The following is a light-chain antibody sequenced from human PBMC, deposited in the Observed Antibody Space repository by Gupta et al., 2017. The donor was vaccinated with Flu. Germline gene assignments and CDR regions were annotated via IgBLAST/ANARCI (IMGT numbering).Light chain of an antibody. V-gene: IGKV1-39*01. CDR1: QNISSY. CDR3: QQSYSTPRT. CDR2: AAS. J-gene: IGKJ1*01. Sequence: DIQMTQSPSSLSASVGDRVTITCRASQNISSYLNWYQQKPGKAPKLLIYAASSLQSGVSSRFSGSGSGTDFTLTISSLQPEDFATYYCQQSYSTPRTFGQGTKVEIK.